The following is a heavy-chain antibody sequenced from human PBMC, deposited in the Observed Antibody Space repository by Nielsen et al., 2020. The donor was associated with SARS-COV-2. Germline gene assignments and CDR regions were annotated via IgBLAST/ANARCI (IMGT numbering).Heavy chain of an antibody. J-gene: IGHJ6*02. V-gene: IGHV1-2*04. CDR1: GYTFTSYG. Sequence: ASVKVSCKASGYTFTSYGISWVRQAPGQGLEWMGWISAYSGGTNYAQKFQGWVTMTRDTSISTAYMELSRLRSDDTAVYYCARVVVAGYGMDVWGQGTTVTVSS. CDR3: ARVVVAGYGMDV. D-gene: IGHD2-15*01. CDR2: ISAYSGGT.